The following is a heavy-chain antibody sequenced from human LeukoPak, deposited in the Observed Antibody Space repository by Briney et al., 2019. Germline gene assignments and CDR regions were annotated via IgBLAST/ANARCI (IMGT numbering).Heavy chain of an antibody. D-gene: IGHD2-2*01. J-gene: IGHJ3*02. Sequence: PSEALSLTCTVSGGSISSYYWSWVRQPAGKGLEWIGRINSSGSTNYNPSLKSRVTMSVDTSKKQFSRRLDSVTAADTAVYYCARGFCIGASCYRCAFDIWGQGSVVTVSS. CDR2: INSSGST. CDR1: GGSISSYY. V-gene: IGHV4-4*07. CDR3: ARGFCIGASCYRCAFDI.